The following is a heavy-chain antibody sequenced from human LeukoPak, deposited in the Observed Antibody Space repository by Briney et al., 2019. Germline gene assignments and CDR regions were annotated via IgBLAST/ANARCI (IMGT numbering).Heavy chain of an antibody. CDR2: ITHDGSNK. CDR3: ARDLSGSYVFDY. V-gene: IGHV3-30-3*01. J-gene: IGHJ4*02. CDR1: GFTFISHT. D-gene: IGHD1-26*01. Sequence: GGSLRLSCAASGFTFISHTRHGVRQAPGKGLEWVAVITHDGSNKDHADSVKGRFTVSRDNSKNTLYLQMNSLKTEDMAVYYCARDLSGSYVFDYWGQGTLVTVSS.